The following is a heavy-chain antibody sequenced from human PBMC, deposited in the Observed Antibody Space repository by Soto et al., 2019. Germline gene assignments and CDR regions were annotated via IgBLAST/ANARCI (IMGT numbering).Heavy chain of an antibody. CDR3: ANQVPRDYGDSRKDNYYYYYMDV. Sequence: GGSLRLSCAASGFTFDDYAMHWVRQAPGKGLEWVSGISWNSGSIGYADSVKGRFTISRDNAKNSLYLQMNSLRAEDTALYYCANQVPRDYGDSRKDNYYYYYMDVWGKGTTVTVSS. D-gene: IGHD4-17*01. CDR1: GFTFDDYA. J-gene: IGHJ6*03. V-gene: IGHV3-9*01. CDR2: ISWNSGSI.